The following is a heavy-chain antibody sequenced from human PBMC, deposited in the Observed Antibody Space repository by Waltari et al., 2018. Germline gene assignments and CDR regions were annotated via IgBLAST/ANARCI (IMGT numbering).Heavy chain of an antibody. D-gene: IGHD3-10*01. CDR3: ATDYGDFLGV. CDR1: GFTFTKAW. J-gene: IGHJ6*02. CDR2: IKSEGDGGTT. Sequence: EVQLVESGGGLVKPGGSLRLSCVVSGFTFTKAWMSWVHQGPGKGLEWVGRIKSEGDGGTTDYATPLKGRISLSRDDSKNTVYLQMNTLKAEDTGVYFCATDYGDFLGVWGPGTTVTV. V-gene: IGHV3-15*01.